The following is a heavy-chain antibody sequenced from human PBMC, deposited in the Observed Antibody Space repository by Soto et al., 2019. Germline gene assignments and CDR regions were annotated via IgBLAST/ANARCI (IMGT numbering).Heavy chain of an antibody. CDR2: IWYDGGKK. CDR1: GFTFSSYT. V-gene: IGHV3-33*03. D-gene: IGHD3-9*01. J-gene: IGHJ4*02. CDR3: ATKILFRGSSYIGPFN. Sequence: QVQLVESGGGVVQPGKSLRLSCAASGFTFSSYTMHWVRQAPGKGLEWVAIIWYDGGKKSYADSVEGRFTVSRDNSRNTLYLKMDSLTAEDSGGYYCATKILFRGSSYIGPFNGGQGTLVTFSS.